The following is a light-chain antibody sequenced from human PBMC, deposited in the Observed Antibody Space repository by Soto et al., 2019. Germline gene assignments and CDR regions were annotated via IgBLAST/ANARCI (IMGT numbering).Light chain of an antibody. CDR3: QQHLGRHT. CDR1: QSVNAY. J-gene: IGKJ1*01. Sequence: VLTQSPVTLSLSPGERATRSCRASQSVNAYLAWYQQKPGQAPRLLIYDASVRATGIPARFSGSGSGTDFTLTISSLEPEDSAVYYCQQHLGRHTFGQGTKVDIK. CDR2: DAS. V-gene: IGKV3-11*01.